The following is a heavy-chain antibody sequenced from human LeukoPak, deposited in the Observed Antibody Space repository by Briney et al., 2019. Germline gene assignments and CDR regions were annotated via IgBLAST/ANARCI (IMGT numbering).Heavy chain of an antibody. J-gene: IGHJ4*02. V-gene: IGHV3-74*01. Sequence: GGSLRLSCAASGFTFDDYGMSWVRQAPGKGLVWVSRIASDGSSTTYADSVKGRFSISRDNAKNTLYLQMNSLRVEDTAVYYCARGRPHGNDYWGQGTLVTVSS. D-gene: IGHD4-23*01. CDR3: ARGRPHGNDY. CDR1: GFTFDDYG. CDR2: IASDGSST.